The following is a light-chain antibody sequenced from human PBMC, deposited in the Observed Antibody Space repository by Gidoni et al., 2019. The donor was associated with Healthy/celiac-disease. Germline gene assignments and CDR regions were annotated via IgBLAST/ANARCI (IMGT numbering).Light chain of an antibody. J-gene: IGKJ3*01. Sequence: ELVFTQSPATLPLSPGERATLSCRASQSVSSYLAWYQQKPGQAPRLLIYDASNRATGIPARFSGSGSGTDFTLTISSLEPEDFAVYYCQQRSNWGFTFXPXTKVDIK. V-gene: IGKV3-11*01. CDR1: QSVSSY. CDR2: DAS. CDR3: QQRSNWGFT.